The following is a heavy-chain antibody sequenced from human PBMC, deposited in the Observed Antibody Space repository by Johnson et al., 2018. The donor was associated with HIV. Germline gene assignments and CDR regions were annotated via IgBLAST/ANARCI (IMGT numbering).Heavy chain of an antibody. D-gene: IGHD1-26*01. CDR1: GFTFSDYY. V-gene: IGHV3-11*04. Sequence: QVQLVESGGGLVKPGGSLRLSCAASGFTFSDYYMSWIRQAPGKGLEWVSCISSSGTTIYYADSMKGRFTISRDNAKNSLYLHMNCLRAEDTAVYYCAREGAWEVRPGAFDIWGQGTTVTVSS. CDR2: ISSSGTTI. J-gene: IGHJ3*02. CDR3: AREGAWEVRPGAFDI.